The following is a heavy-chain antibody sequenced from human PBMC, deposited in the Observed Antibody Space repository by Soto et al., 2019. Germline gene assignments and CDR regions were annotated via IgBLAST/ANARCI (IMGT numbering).Heavy chain of an antibody. CDR1: GFTFISYA. D-gene: IGHD1-7*01. Sequence: EVQLLESGGGLVQPGGSLRLSCEASGFTFISYAMSWVRQAPGKGLEWVSAISGGGGSTYYADSVKGRFTISRDNSKNTLYLQIDSLRAEDTAVYYCARSLPGTYGAFDLWGQGTMVTVSS. J-gene: IGHJ3*01. V-gene: IGHV3-23*01. CDR2: ISGGGGST. CDR3: ARSLPGTYGAFDL.